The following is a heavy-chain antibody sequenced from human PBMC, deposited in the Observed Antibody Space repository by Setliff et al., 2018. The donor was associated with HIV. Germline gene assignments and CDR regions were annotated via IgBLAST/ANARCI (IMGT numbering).Heavy chain of an antibody. J-gene: IGHJ4*02. CDR3: TRDSFYFDY. CDR1: GGSISNFY. CDR2: LYSTGDT. V-gene: IGHV4-4*07. Sequence: SETLSLTCSVSGGSISNFYWSWIRQPPGKGLEWVGHLYSTGDTNYNPSLKSRVTLSADTSKNQLSLSLTSVTAADTAVYYCTRDSFYFDYWGQGTLVTVSS.